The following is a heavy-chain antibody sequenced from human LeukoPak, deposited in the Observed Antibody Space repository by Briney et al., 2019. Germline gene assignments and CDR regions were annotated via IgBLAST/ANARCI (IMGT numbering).Heavy chain of an antibody. V-gene: IGHV3-7*01. CDR3: ARLWSTYDFWSGSLDAFDI. CDR1: GFTFRNSW. CDR2: IKQDGSEK. Sequence: GGSLRLSCAASGFTFRNSWMSWVRQAPGKGLEWVANIKQDGSEKYYVDSVKGRFTISRDNAKNSLYLQMNSLRAEDTAVYYCARLWSTYDFWSGSLDAFDIWGQGTMVTVSS. J-gene: IGHJ3*02. D-gene: IGHD3-3*01.